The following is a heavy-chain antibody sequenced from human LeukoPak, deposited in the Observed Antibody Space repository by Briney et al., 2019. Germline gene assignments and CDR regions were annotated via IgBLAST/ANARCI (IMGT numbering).Heavy chain of an antibody. CDR2: ISSSSSYI. Sequence: GGSLRLSCAASGFTFSSYSMNWVRQAPGKGLEWVSSISSSSSYIYYADSVKGRFTISRDNAKNSLYLQMNSLRAEDTAVYYCARDAFQTLDYYDSSGYPQDAFDIWGQGTMVTVSS. D-gene: IGHD3-22*01. V-gene: IGHV3-21*01. J-gene: IGHJ3*02. CDR3: ARDAFQTLDYYDSSGYPQDAFDI. CDR1: GFTFSSYS.